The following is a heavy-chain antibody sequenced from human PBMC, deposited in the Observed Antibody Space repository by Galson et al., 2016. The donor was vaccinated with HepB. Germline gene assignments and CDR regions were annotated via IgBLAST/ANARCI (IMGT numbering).Heavy chain of an antibody. CDR3: ARGPVVTYYSGPTWFDP. J-gene: IGHJ5*02. V-gene: IGHV3-53*01. CDR1: GFGVGSTY. CDR2: IYSNGRT. D-gene: IGHD3-22*01. Sequence: SLRLSCAVSGFGVGSTYMNWVRQAPGEGLEWASVIYSNGRTYYADSVRGRFTVSRDRSKNILYLQMNSLRVEDTAVYHCARGPVVTYYSGPTWFDPWGQGTLVTVSS.